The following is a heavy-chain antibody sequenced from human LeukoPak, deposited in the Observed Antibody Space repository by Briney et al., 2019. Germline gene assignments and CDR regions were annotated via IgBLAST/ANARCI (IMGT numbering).Heavy chain of an antibody. CDR1: GFTFSSYA. J-gene: IGHJ4*02. V-gene: IGHV3-23*01. Sequence: GGSLRLSCAASGFTFSSYAMSWVRQAPGKGLEWASTISGSGISTYYADSVKGRFTISRDNSKNTLYLQMNSLRAEDTAVYYCAKGISSGYYDSSGYYNYWGQGTLVTVSS. D-gene: IGHD3-22*01. CDR2: ISGSGIST. CDR3: AKGISSGYYDSSGYYNY.